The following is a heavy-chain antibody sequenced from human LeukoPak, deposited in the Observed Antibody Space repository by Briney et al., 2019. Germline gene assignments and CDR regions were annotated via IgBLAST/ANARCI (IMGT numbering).Heavy chain of an antibody. Sequence: GGSLRLSCAASGSDFNNYAMSWVRQPPGKGLEWVSAISGSGGRTYYADSVKGRFTISRDKAKKTLYLQMNSLRVEDTAVYYCAKEGLTFLGVADYWGQGTLITVSS. CDR3: AKEGLTFLGVADY. V-gene: IGHV3-23*01. D-gene: IGHD1-26*01. CDR1: GSDFNNYA. CDR2: ISGSGGRT. J-gene: IGHJ4*02.